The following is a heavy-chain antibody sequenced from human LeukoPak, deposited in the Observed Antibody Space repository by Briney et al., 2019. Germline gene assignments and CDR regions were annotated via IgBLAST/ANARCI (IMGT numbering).Heavy chain of an antibody. CDR2: ISAYNGNT. D-gene: IGHD3-22*01. CDR3: ARVPYYYDSSGYYEE. Sequence: ASVKVSCKASGYTFTSYGISWVRQARGQGLEWMGWISAYNGNTNYAQKLQGRVTMTTDTSTSTAYMELRSLRSDDTAVYYCARVPYYYDSSGYYEEWGQGTLVTVSS. CDR1: GYTFTSYG. J-gene: IGHJ4*02. V-gene: IGHV1-18*01.